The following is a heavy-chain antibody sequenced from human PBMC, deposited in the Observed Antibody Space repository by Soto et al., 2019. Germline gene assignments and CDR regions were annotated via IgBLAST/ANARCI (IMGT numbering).Heavy chain of an antibody. CDR3: ARDGTRTGYYYGMEV. Sequence: GASVKVSCKASGYTFTGYYMHWVRQAPGQGLEWMGWINPNSGGTNYAQKFQGRVTMTRDTSISTAYMELSRLRSDDTAVYYCARDGTRTGYYYGMEVWGQGTTVTVSS. V-gene: IGHV1-2*02. CDR1: GYTFTGYY. D-gene: IGHD1-26*01. J-gene: IGHJ6*02. CDR2: INPNSGGT.